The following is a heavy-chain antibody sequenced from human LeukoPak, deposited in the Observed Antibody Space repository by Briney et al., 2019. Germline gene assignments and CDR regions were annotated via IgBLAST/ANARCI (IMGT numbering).Heavy chain of an antibody. CDR1: GISLSNYA. CDR3: AKRGIVIRGILVIGYHQEAYHYDY. V-gene: IGHV3-23*01. D-gene: IGHD3-10*01. CDR2: ISERGGGT. Sequence: PGGSLRLSCVVSGISLSNYAMTWVRQAPGKGLEWVSYISERGGGTTYADSVKGRFTIPRDTSLNTLYLQMTSLRAEDTAVYFCAKRGIVIRGILVIGYHQEAYHYDYWGQGVLVTVSS. J-gene: IGHJ4*02.